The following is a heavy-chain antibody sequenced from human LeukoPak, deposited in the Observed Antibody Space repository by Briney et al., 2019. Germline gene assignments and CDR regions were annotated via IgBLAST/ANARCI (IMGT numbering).Heavy chain of an antibody. V-gene: IGHV4-34*01. J-gene: IGHJ5*02. CDR1: GGSFSGYY. CDR3: ARGVRRSSSFRGNWFDP. Sequence: SETLSLTCAVYGGSFSGYYWSWIRQPPGKGLEWIGEINHSGSTNYNPSLKSRVTISVDTSKNQFSLKLSSVTAADTAVYYCARGVRRSSSFRGNWFDPWGQGTLVTVSS. D-gene: IGHD6-6*01. CDR2: INHSGST.